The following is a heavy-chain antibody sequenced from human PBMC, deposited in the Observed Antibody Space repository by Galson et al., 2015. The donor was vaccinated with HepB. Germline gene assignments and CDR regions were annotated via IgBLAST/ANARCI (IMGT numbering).Heavy chain of an antibody. V-gene: IGHV3-23*01. J-gene: IGHJ4*02. CDR2: ISGSGGST. CDR1: GFTFSSYA. CDR3: AKDDCSGGSCYMEDYFDY. Sequence: SLRLSCAASGFTFSSYAMSWVRQAPGKGLEWVSAISGSGGSTYYADSVKGRFTISRDNSKNTLYLQMNSLRAEDTAVYYCAKDDCSGGSCYMEDYFDYWGQGTLVTVSS. D-gene: IGHD2-15*01.